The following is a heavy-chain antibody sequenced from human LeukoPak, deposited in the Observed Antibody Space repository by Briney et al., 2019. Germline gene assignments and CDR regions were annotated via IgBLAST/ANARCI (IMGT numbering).Heavy chain of an antibody. Sequence: ASVKVSCKASGYTFTDYYMHWVRQAPGQGLEWMGWISPNSGGTNYAHKFQGRVTMTRDMSISTAYMDLSRLTSDDTAVYYCARDLGYCSGGSCYFLGSAFDYWGQGTLVTVSS. V-gene: IGHV1-2*07. CDR1: GYTFTDYY. D-gene: IGHD2-15*01. CDR2: ISPNSGGT. J-gene: IGHJ4*02. CDR3: ARDLGYCSGGSCYFLGSAFDY.